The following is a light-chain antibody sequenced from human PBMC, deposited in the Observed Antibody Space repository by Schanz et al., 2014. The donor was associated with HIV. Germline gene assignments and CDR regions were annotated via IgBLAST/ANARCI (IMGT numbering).Light chain of an antibody. CDR2: INL. V-gene: IGLV1-44*01. J-gene: IGLJ3*02. CDR1: SSTFSSNA. CDR3: GTWDDSLKGWV. Sequence: QSVLTQPPSASGTPGQRVTISCSGSSSTFSSNAVNWYQQLPGTAPQLLIYINLQRPSGVPDRFSGSESGTSASLAISGLRFEDEADYYCGTWDDSLKGWVFGGGTKLTVL.